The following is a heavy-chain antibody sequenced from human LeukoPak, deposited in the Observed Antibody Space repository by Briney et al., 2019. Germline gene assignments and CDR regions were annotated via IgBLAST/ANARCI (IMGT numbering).Heavy chain of an antibody. J-gene: IGHJ3*02. Sequence: SETLSLTCTVSGGSISSYYWSWIRQPPGKGLEWIGYIYYSGSTNYNPSLKSRVTISVYTSKNQFSLKLSSVTAADTAVYYCARVRKVGATIGAFDIWGQGTMVTVSS. CDR1: GGSISSYY. D-gene: IGHD1-26*01. CDR3: ARVRKVGATIGAFDI. V-gene: IGHV4-59*01. CDR2: IYYSGST.